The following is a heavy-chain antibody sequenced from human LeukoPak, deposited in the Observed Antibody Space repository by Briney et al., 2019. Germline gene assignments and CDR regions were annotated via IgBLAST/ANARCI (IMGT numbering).Heavy chain of an antibody. J-gene: IGHJ4*02. D-gene: IGHD3-3*01. CDR1: GYSISSGHY. Sequence: SETLSLTCTVSGYSISSGHYWGWIRQPPGRGLEWIGSMYHSGSTYYNPPLKSRVTISEDTSKNQFSLKLRSVTAADTAVYYCARGLYDFWSGYYSFDYWGQGTLVTVSS. V-gene: IGHV4-38-2*02. CDR2: MYHSGST. CDR3: ARGLYDFWSGYYSFDY.